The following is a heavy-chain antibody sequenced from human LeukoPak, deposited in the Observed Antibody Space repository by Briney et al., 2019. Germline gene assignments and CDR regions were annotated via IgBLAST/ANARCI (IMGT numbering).Heavy chain of an antibody. V-gene: IGHV3-21*01. CDR1: GLPFAAFS. D-gene: IGHD2-2*01. J-gene: IGHJ4*02. Sequence: GGSLRLSCAGSGLPFAAFSVHCVRQAPGKGLEWVSSISSGEGGYIYYADSVRGRFTISRDNAEDSVYLQMKSLRAEDTAVYYCARGNAPLPFDYWGQGTPVTVSS. CDR3: ARGNAPLPFDY. CDR2: ISSGEGGYI.